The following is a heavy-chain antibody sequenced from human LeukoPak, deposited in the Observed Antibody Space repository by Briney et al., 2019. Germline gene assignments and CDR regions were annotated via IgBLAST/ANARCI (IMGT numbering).Heavy chain of an antibody. CDR1: GFTFSSYS. D-gene: IGHD1-26*01. Sequence: GGSLRLSCAASGFTFSSYSRNWVRQAPGKGLEWVSSISSSSSYIYYADSVKGRFTISRDNAKNSLYLQMNSLRAEDTAVYYCARDSGGSYSLQYYYYYYMDVWGKGTTVTVSS. CDR3: ARDSGGSYSLQYYYYYYMDV. V-gene: IGHV3-21*01. CDR2: ISSSSSYI. J-gene: IGHJ6*03.